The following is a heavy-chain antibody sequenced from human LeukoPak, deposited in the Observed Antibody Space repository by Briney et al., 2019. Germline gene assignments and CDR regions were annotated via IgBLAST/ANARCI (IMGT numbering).Heavy chain of an antibody. CDR1: GYSISSGYY. V-gene: IGHV4-38-2*02. CDR3: ARGLITMVRGVISYFDY. J-gene: IGHJ4*02. D-gene: IGHD3-10*01. Sequence: SETLSLTCTVSGYSISSGYYWGWIRQPPGKGLEWIGSIYHSGSTYYNPSLKSRVTISVDTSKNQFSLKLSSVTAADTAVYYCARGLITMVRGVISYFDYWGQGTLVTVSS. CDR2: IYHSGST.